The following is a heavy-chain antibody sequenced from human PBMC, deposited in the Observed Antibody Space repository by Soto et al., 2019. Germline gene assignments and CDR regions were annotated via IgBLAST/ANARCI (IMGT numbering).Heavy chain of an antibody. CDR2: IKSKTDGGTT. V-gene: IGHV3-15*01. CDR1: GFTFSNAW. J-gene: IGHJ4*02. Sequence: GGSLRLSCAASGFTFSNAWMGWVRQAPGKGLEWVGRIKSKTDGGTTDYAAPVKGRFTISRDDSKNTLYLQMNSLKTEDTAVYYCTTGPGYYDSSGYYYFDYWGQGTLVTVSS. D-gene: IGHD3-22*01. CDR3: TTGPGYYDSSGYYYFDY.